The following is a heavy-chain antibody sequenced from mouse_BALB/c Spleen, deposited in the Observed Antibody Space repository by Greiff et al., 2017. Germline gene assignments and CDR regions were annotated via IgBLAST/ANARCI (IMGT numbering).Heavy chain of an antibody. CDR2: IWAGGST. CDR1: GFSLTSNG. V-gene: IGHV2-9*02. Sequence: QVQLKQSGPGLVAPSQSLSITCTVSGFSLTSNGVHWVRQPPGKGLEWLGVIWAGGSTNYNSALMSRLSISKDNSKSQVFLKMNSLQTDDTAMYYCARVYYYGTYWGQGTLVTVSA. D-gene: IGHD1-1*01. J-gene: IGHJ3*01. CDR3: ARVYYYGTY.